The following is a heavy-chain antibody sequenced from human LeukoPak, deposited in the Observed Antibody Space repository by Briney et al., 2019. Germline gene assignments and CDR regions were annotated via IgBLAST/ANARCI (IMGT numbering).Heavy chain of an antibody. D-gene: IGHD2-2*01. J-gene: IGHJ5*02. Sequence: GGSLKLSCAASGFTVRDGYMSWVRQAPGKGLEWVSAISGSGGSTYYADSVKGRFTISRDNSKNTLYLQMNSLRAEDTAVYYCAKDRKYCSSTSCYPDWFDPWGQGTLVTVSS. V-gene: IGHV3-23*01. CDR2: ISGSGGST. CDR3: AKDRKYCSSTSCYPDWFDP. CDR1: GFTVRDGY.